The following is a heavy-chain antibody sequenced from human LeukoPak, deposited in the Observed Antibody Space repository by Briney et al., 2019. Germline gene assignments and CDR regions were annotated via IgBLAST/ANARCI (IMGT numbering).Heavy chain of an antibody. J-gene: IGHJ3*02. V-gene: IGHV5-51*01. CDR1: GYTFTTYW. Sequence: GESLKISCKGSGYTFTTYWIAWVRQMPGKGLEWMVIMYPGDSDTRYSPALQGQVTISADKSLSTAYLRWNSLKTLDSAMYYCARSGSAYGNAWDIWGQGTMVTVSS. CDR2: MYPGDSDT. CDR3: ARSGSAYGNAWDI. D-gene: IGHD3-22*01.